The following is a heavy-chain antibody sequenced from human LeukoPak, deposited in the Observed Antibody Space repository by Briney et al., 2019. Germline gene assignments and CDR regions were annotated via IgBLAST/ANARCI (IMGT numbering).Heavy chain of an antibody. CDR1: GFTFSSYG. Sequence: PGGSLRLSCAASGFTFSSYGMHWVRQAPGKGLEWVAFIRYDGSNKHYADSVKGRFTISRDNSKNTLYLQMNSLRAEDTAVYYCAKDQYDFWSGYLVYWGQGTLVTVSS. V-gene: IGHV3-30*02. CDR3: AKDQYDFWSGYLVY. J-gene: IGHJ4*02. D-gene: IGHD3-3*01. CDR2: IRYDGSNK.